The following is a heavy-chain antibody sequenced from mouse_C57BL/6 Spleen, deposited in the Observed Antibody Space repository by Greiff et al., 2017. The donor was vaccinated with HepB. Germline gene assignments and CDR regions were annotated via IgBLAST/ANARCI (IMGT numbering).Heavy chain of an antibody. CDR3: ARWGGFAY. V-gene: IGHV1-59*01. CDR1: GYTFTSYW. CDR2: IDPSDSYT. Sequence: QVQLQQSGAELVRSGTSVKLSRKASGYTFTSYWMHWVKQRPGQGLEWIGVIDPSDSYTNYNQKFKGKATLTVDTSSSTAYMQLSSRTSEDSAVYCCARWGGFAYWGQGTLVTVSA. J-gene: IGHJ3*01.